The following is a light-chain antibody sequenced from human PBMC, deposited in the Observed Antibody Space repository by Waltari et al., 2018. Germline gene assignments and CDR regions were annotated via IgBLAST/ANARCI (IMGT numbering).Light chain of an antibody. Sequence: QTVVTQEPSFSVSPGGTVTLTCGLSSGSVATNYYPSWFQQTPGPAPPQPIYRTNTRSSGVPDRFSGSILDNKAALTIPGAQADDESDYYCLLYMGSGSWVFGGGTKLTVL. CDR2: RTN. V-gene: IGLV8-61*01. CDR1: SGSVATNYY. CDR3: LLYMGSGSWV. J-gene: IGLJ3*02.